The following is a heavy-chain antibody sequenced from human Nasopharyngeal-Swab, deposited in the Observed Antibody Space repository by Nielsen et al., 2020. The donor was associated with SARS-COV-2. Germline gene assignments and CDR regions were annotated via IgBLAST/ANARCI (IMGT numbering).Heavy chain of an antibody. Sequence: GGPLRPSCAASGFTFSSYSMDWVRQAPGKGLEWVSYISSSSSTIYYADSVKGRFTISRDNAKNSLYLQMNSLRAEDTAVYYCAGGYCSGGSCYPTPPYYYYGMDVWGQGTTVTVSS. CDR1: GFTFSSYS. CDR3: AGGYCSGGSCYPTPPYYYYGMDV. CDR2: ISSSSSTI. V-gene: IGHV3-48*04. J-gene: IGHJ6*02. D-gene: IGHD2-15*01.